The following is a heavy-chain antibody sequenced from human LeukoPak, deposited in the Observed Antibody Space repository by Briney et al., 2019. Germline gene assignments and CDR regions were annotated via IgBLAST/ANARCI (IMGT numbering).Heavy chain of an antibody. CDR1: GFTFSNYG. V-gene: IGHV3-30*02. CDR3: AKDDFEGRLQQPSSCQVY. J-gene: IGHJ4*02. D-gene: IGHD2-21*02. CDR2: IRYDGSNK. Sequence: PGGSLRLSCAASGFTFSNYGMNWVRQAPGKGLEWVAFIRYDGSNKFYADSVKGRFAISRDNSKNTLYLQMNSLRAEDTALYYCAKDDFEGRLQQPSSCQVYWGQGTLVTVSS.